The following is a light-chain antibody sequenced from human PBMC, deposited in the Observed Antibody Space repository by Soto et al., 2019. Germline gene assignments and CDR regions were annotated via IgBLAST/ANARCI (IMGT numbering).Light chain of an antibody. Sequence: EIVLTQSPGTLSLSPGEGATLSCRASQSVSTNFFAWYQQKPGQAPRLLIYGASTRATGIPDRFSGSGSGTDFTLTISRLEPEDFAVYYCQQYGRTSWTFGQGTNVEI. V-gene: IGKV3-20*01. CDR3: QQYGRTSWT. J-gene: IGKJ1*01. CDR2: GAS. CDR1: QSVSTNF.